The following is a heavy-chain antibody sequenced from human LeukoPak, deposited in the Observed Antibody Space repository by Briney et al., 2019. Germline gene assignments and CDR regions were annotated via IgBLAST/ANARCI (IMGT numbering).Heavy chain of an antibody. V-gene: IGHV3-30*03. J-gene: IGHJ4*02. D-gene: IGHD3-9*01. Sequence: GGSLRLSCAASGFTFSSYSMNWVRQAPGKGLEWVAVISYDGSNKYYADSVKGRFTISRDNSKNTLYLQMNSLRAEDTAVYYCARDNFDWLYYPDYWGQGTLVTVSS. CDR2: ISYDGSNK. CDR3: ARDNFDWLYYPDY. CDR1: GFTFSSYS.